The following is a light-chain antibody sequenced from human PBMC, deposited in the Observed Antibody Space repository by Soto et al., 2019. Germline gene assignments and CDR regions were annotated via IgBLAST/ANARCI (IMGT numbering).Light chain of an antibody. Sequence: LTQPASVSGSPGQSITISCTGTNNDVGGYDYVSWYQQHPGKAPKLMIYDVTNRPSGVSNRFSGSKSGNTASLTISGLQAEDEADYYCISYASINTYVFGTGTKVTVL. CDR2: DVT. J-gene: IGLJ1*01. V-gene: IGLV2-14*01. CDR3: ISYASINTYV. CDR1: NNDVGGYDY.